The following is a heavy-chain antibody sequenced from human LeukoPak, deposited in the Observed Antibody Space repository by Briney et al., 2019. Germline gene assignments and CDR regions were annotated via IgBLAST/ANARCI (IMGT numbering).Heavy chain of an antibody. CDR2: INQDGNRE. CDR1: GITFSRYW. D-gene: IGHD2-15*01. CDR3: ATTFPYCSDGTCAL. V-gene: IGHV3-7*01. J-gene: IGHJ4*02. Sequence: GGSLRLSCTVSGITFSRYWVSWVRQAPGKGLEWVANINQDGNRENYVDSVKGRFSISRDNAKNSLFLQMHSLRAEDTAVYYCATTFPYCSDGTCALGGQGTLVTVSS.